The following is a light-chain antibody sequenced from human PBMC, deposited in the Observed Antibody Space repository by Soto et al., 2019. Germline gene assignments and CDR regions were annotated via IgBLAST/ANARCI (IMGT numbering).Light chain of an antibody. V-gene: IGLV2-8*01. J-gene: IGLJ1*01. CDR3: NAQADNGKNV. Sequence: QSALTQPPSASGAPGQSVTISCTGNSNDVGHSSFISWYQQHPGKGPKLIIYEVSKRPSGVPERFSGSKSGNTASLSVSGLQDEDEADYFCNAQADNGKNVFGTGTKLTVL. CDR1: SNDVGHSSF. CDR2: EVS.